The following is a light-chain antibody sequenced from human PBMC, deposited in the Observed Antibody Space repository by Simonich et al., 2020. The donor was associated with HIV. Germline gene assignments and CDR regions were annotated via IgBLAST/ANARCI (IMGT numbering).Light chain of an antibody. CDR1: QGNSNS. CDR2: AAS. V-gene: IGKV1-NL1*01. CDR3: QQYNSYSVT. Sequence: DIQMTQSPSSLSASVGDRVTITCRASQGNSNSLAWDQQKPGKAPKFLLYAASKLESGGPSRFSGSGSGTDYILTISSLQPDDFATYYCQQYNSYSVTFGGGTKVEIK. J-gene: IGKJ4*01.